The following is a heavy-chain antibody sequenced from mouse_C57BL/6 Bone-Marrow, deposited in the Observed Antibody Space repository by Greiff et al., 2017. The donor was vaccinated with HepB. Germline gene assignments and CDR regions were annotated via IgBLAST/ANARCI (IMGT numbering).Heavy chain of an antibody. V-gene: IGHV1-81*01. CDR3: ASGVLYYPQWGFAY. CDR2: IYPRSGNT. Sequence: QVHVKQSGAELARPGASVKLSCKASGYTFTSYGISWVKQRTGQGLEWIGEIYPRSGNTYYNEKFKGKATLTADKSSSTAYMELRSLTSEGSAVYFCASGVLYYPQWGFAYWGQGTLVTVSA. CDR1: GYTFTSYG. D-gene: IGHD1-1*01. J-gene: IGHJ3*01.